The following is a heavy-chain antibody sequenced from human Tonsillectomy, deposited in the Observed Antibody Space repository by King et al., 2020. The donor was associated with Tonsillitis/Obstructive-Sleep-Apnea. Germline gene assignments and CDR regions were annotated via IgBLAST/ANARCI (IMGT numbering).Heavy chain of an antibody. D-gene: IGHD4-17*01. CDR3: ARRGYGDYVSWFDP. J-gene: IGHJ5*02. Sequence: QLVQSGAGVKKPGESLRLSCKGSGYSFDNYWIAWVRQMPGKGLEWMGIIYPADSDTRYSPPFQGQVTISADKSISTAYLQWSSLKASDTAIYYCARRGYGDYVSWFDPWGQGTLVTVSS. CDR2: IYPADSDT. V-gene: IGHV5-51*01. CDR1: GYSFDNYW.